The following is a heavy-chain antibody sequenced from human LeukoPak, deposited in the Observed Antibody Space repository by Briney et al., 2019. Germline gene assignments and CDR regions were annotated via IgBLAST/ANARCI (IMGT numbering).Heavy chain of an antibody. Sequence: GRSLRLSCAASGFTFSSYGMHWVRQAPGKGLEWVAVIWYDGSNKYYADSVKGRYTISRDNSKNTLYLQMNSLRAEDTAVYYCARDRSARYSSGWYSLDYGARAPLVTVSS. V-gene: IGHV3-33*01. CDR2: IWYDGSNK. J-gene: IGHJ4*02. CDR3: ARDRSARYSSGWYSLDY. D-gene: IGHD6-13*01. CDR1: GFTFSSYG.